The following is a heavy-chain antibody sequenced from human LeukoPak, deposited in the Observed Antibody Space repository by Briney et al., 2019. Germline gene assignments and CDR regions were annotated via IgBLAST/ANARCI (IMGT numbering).Heavy chain of an antibody. D-gene: IGHD6-6*01. CDR3: ARWPLVHWYFDL. Sequence: AASVKVSCKASGFNFNDYDINWVRQATGQGPEWMGWINPTTGSTGYAQSFQGRVTITMDTSTSTAYMELRSLRSEDTAVYYCARWPLVHWYFDLWGRGTLVTVSS. V-gene: IGHV1-8*03. J-gene: IGHJ2*01. CDR2: INPTTGST. CDR1: GFNFNDYD.